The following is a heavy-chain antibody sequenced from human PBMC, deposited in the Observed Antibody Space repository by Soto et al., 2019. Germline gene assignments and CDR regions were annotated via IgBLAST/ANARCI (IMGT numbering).Heavy chain of an antibody. V-gene: IGHV3-48*03. Sequence: GGSLRLSCAASGFTFSSYEMNWVRQAPGKGLEWVSYISSSGSTIYYADSMKGRFIISRDNAKKSLYLQMNSLRAEDTAVYYCARPLERRVHGDFDIRGNGTMVTVS. CDR3: ARPLERRVHGDFDI. CDR2: ISSSGSTI. D-gene: IGHD1-1*01. CDR1: GFTFSSYE. J-gene: IGHJ3*02.